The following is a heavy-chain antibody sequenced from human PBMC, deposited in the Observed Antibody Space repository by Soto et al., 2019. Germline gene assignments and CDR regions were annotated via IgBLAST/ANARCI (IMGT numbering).Heavy chain of an antibody. CDR3: AGFYHASSHLYSNWFDP. CDR1: GGSIRSADYY. V-gene: IGHV4-31*03. J-gene: IGHJ5*02. Sequence: SETLSLTCSVSGGSIRSADYYWSWIRQHPGKGLEWIAYMHYSGTAYYNPSLKSRVAISVDTSKNQFSLNLDSVTAADTAVYYCAGFYHASSHLYSNWFDPWGQGTQVTVSS. CDR2: MHYSGTA. D-gene: IGHD3-22*01.